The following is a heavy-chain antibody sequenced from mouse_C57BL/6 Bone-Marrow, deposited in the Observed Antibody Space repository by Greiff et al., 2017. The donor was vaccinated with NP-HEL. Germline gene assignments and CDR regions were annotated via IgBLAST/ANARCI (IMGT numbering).Heavy chain of an antibody. D-gene: IGHD1-1*01. CDR3: ARGRVITTVVEGYAMDY. Sequence: QVQLQQPGTELVKPGASVKLSCKASGYTFTSYWMHWVKQRPGQGLEWIGNINPSNGGTNYNEKFKSKATLTVDKSSSTAYMQLSSLTSEDSAVYYCARGRVITTVVEGYAMDYWGQGTSVTVSS. CDR1: GYTFTSYW. V-gene: IGHV1-53*01. CDR2: INPSNGGT. J-gene: IGHJ4*01.